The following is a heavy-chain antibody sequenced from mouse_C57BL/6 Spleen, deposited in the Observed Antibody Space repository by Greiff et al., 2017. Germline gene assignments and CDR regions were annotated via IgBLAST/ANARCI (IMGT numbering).Heavy chain of an antibody. V-gene: IGHV5-9-1*02. CDR2: ISSGGDYI. CDR3: TREAEYYGILYAMDY. D-gene: IGHD2-1*01. Sequence: EVQRVESGEGLVKPGGSLKLSCAASGFTFRSYAMSWVRQTPEKRLEWVAYISSGGDYIYYADTVKGRFTISRDNARNTLYLQMSSLKSEDTAMYYCTREAEYYGILYAMDYWGQGTSVTVSS. CDR1: GFTFRSYA. J-gene: IGHJ4*01.